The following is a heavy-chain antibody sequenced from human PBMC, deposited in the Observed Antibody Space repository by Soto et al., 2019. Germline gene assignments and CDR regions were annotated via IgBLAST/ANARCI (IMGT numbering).Heavy chain of an antibody. CDR3: ARRGPGADYDILTGYGSIGAFDI. J-gene: IGHJ3*02. V-gene: IGHV1-46*01. CDR1: GYTFTSYY. CDR2: INPSGGST. D-gene: IGHD3-9*01. Sequence: ASVKVSCKASGYTFTSYYMHWVRQAPGQGLEWMGIINPSGGSTSYAQKFQGRVTMTRDTSTSTVYMELSSLRSEDTAVYYCARRGPGADYDILTGYGSIGAFDIWGQGTMVTVSS.